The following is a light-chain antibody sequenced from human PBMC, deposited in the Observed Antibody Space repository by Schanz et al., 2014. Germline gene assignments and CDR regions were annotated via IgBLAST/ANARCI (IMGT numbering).Light chain of an antibody. Sequence: QSALTQPASVSGSPGQSITLSCTGTSSDIGGYNFVSWYRQHPGKAPKLMIYDVTSRPSGVSNRFSGSKSGNTASLTISGLQAEDEADYYCQSYDSSLSAVVFGGGTKLTVL. CDR2: DVT. CDR3: QSYDSSLSAVV. V-gene: IGLV2-14*03. CDR1: SSDIGGYNF. J-gene: IGLJ2*01.